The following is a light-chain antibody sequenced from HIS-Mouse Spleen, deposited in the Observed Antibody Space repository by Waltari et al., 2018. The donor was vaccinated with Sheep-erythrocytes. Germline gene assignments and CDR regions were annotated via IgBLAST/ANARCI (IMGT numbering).Light chain of an antibody. CDR3: QQNYSTPYT. V-gene: IGKV1-39*01. Sequence: DLQMTQSPSSLSASVGDRVTITCRASQSISSYLNWYQQKPGKAPKLLIYAASSLQSGVPSRFSGSGSGTDFTLTISCLQPEDFATYYCQQNYSTPYTFGQGTKLEIK. CDR1: QSISSY. J-gene: IGKJ2*01. CDR2: AAS.